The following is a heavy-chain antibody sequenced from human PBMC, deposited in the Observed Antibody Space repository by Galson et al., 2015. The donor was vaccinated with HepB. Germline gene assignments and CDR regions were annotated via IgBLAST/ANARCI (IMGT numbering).Heavy chain of an antibody. D-gene: IGHD2-8*02. Sequence: SVKVSCKASGYTFTSYGISWVRQAPEKGLEWMGGFDPEDGGTVYAQKFQGRVTMTEDTSTDTAYMELSSLRSEDTAVYYCASLSTTSAAYMFSGGRDGFDIWGQGTMVTVSS. J-gene: IGHJ3*02. CDR2: FDPEDGGT. CDR1: GYTFTSYG. V-gene: IGHV1-24*01. CDR3: ASLSTTSAAYMFSGGRDGFDI.